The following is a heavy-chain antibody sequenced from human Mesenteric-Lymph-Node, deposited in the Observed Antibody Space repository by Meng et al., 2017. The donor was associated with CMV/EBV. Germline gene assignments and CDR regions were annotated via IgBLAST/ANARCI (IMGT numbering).Heavy chain of an antibody. CDR3: ARDRQAERAAKSNYDFWSGYYIPPMDV. J-gene: IGHJ6*02. Sequence: GESLKISCKASGYTFTSYGISWVRQAPGQGLEWMGWISAYNGNTNYAQKLQGRVTMTTDTSTSTAYMELRSLRSDDTAVYYCARDRQAERAAKSNYDFWSGYYIPPMDVWGQGTTVTVSS. V-gene: IGHV1-18*01. CDR1: GYTFTSYG. CDR2: ISAYNGNT. D-gene: IGHD3-3*01.